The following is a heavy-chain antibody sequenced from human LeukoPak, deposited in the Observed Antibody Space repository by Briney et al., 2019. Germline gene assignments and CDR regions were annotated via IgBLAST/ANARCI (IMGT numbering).Heavy chain of an antibody. CDR2: IRYDGSNK. V-gene: IGHV3-30*02. J-gene: IGHJ4*02. CDR3: AKAAVSYSYGDNYLNY. D-gene: IGHD5-18*01. CDR1: GFTFSSYA. Sequence: GGSLRLSCAASGFTFSSYAMSWVRQAPGKGLEWVAFIRYDGSNKYYADSVKGRFTISRDNSKNTLYLQMISLRAEDTAVYYCAKAAVSYSYGDNYLNYWGQGTLVTVSS.